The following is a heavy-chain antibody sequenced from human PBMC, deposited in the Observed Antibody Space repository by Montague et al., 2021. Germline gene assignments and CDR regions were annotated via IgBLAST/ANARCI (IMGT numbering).Heavy chain of an antibody. Sequence: TLSLTCSVSGGSVSTGGYSWSWIRQRPGRGLEWLGYTSLRGTTYYNPSLSRRLSIPLDTSRNHLSLQLTSVTAADTAIYYCAIDASGSYVGWFNPWGQGALVTVSS. CDR1: GGSVSTGGYS. J-gene: IGHJ5*02. CDR3: AIDASGSYVGWFNP. D-gene: IGHD3-10*01. CDR2: TSLRGTT. V-gene: IGHV4-31*03.